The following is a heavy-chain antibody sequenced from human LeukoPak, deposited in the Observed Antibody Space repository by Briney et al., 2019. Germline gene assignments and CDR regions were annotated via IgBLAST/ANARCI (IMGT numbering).Heavy chain of an antibody. CDR3: ARGGALGMDV. J-gene: IGHJ6*02. V-gene: IGHV3-11*01. CDR1: GFTFSDYY. CDR2: ISGVASDI. Sequence: GGSLRLSCAASGFTFSDYYMTWIRQAPGKGLEWVSYISGVASDIHYADSVKGRFTISRDNAKNSVYLQMNSLRAEDTAVYYCARGGALGMDVWGQGTTVTVSS. D-gene: IGHD1-26*01.